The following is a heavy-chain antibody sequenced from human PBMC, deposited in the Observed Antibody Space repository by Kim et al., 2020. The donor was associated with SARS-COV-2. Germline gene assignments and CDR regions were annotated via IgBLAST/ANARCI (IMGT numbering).Heavy chain of an antibody. CDR2: ISYDGSNT. CDR3: AKPGGRGCSSASCYHNWFDA. CDR1: GFTLSTYG. Sequence: GGSLRLSCVASGFTLSTYGMHWVRQAPGKGLEWVALISYDGSNTYYGDSVKGRFTISRDNSKNTLYLQMNSLRAEDTAVYHCAKPGGRGCSSASCYHNWFDAWGQGTLVTVSS. D-gene: IGHD2-2*01. V-gene: IGHV3-30*18. J-gene: IGHJ5*02.